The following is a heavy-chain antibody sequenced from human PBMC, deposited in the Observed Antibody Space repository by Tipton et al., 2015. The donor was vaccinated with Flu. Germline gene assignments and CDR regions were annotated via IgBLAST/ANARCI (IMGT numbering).Heavy chain of an antibody. Sequence: TLSLTCNVSGYSISSGYYWVWIRQPPGKGLEWIGNIYHSGNTNYNPSLKSRVTISVDTSKNQFSLNLSSVTAADTAVYYCARGVGFWGQEPWSPSPQ. CDR2: IYHSGNT. J-gene: IGHJ4*01. CDR1: GYSISSGYY. CDR3: ARGVGF. D-gene: IGHD2-15*01. V-gene: IGHV4-38-2*02.